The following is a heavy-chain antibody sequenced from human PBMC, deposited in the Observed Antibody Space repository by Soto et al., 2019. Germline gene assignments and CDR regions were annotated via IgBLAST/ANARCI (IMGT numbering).Heavy chain of an antibody. CDR3: ARVDYYDSSGYSIDY. V-gene: IGHV3-30-3*01. CDR2: ISYDGSNK. J-gene: IGHJ4*02. D-gene: IGHD3-22*01. CDR1: GFTFSSYA. Sequence: PGGSLRLSCAASGFTFSSYAMHWVRQAPGKGLEWVAVISYDGSNKYYADSVKGRFTISRDNSKNTLYLQMNSLRAEDTAVYYCARVDYYDSSGYSIDYRGQGTLVTV.